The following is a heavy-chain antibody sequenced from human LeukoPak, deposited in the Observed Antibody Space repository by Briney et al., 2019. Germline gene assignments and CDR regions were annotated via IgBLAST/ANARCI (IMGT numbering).Heavy chain of an antibody. Sequence: SETLSLTCAVSGGSISSSNWWSWVRQPPGKGLEWIGEIYHSGSTNYNPSLKSRVTISVDTSKNQFSLQLNSVTPEDTAVYYCARASGDYPIDYWGQGTLVTVSS. CDR2: IYHSGST. D-gene: IGHD4-17*01. J-gene: IGHJ4*02. V-gene: IGHV4-4*02. CDR1: GGSISSSNW. CDR3: ARASGDYPIDY.